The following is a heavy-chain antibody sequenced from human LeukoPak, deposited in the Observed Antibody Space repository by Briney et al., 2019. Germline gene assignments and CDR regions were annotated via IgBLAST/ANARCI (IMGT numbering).Heavy chain of an antibody. CDR1: GGSISGYY. CDR2: IYTSGST. V-gene: IGHV4-4*07. D-gene: IGHD6-13*01. Sequence: SETLSLTCTVSGGSISGYYWSWIRQPAGKGLEWIGRIYTSGSTNYNPSLKSRVTISVDTSKNQFSLKLSSVTAADTAVYYCARARSIAAAGTPPLYWYFDLWGRGTLVTVSS. J-gene: IGHJ2*01. CDR3: ARARSIAAAGTPPLYWYFDL.